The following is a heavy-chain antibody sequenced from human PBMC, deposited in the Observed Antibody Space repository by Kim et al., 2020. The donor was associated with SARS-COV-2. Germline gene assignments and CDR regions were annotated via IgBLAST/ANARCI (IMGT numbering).Heavy chain of an antibody. V-gene: IGHV1-18*01. CDR2: ISAYNGNT. J-gene: IGHJ4*02. Sequence: ASVKVSCKASGYTFTSYGISWVRQAPGQGLEWMGWISAYNGNTNYAQKLQGRVTMTTDTSTSTAYMELRSLRSDDTAVYYCARAPVVPAAMTFFDYWGQGTLVTVSS. CDR1: GYTFTSYG. CDR3: ARAPVVPAAMTFFDY. D-gene: IGHD2-2*01.